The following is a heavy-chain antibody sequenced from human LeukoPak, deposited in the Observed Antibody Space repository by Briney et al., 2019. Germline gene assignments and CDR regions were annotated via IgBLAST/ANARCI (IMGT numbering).Heavy chain of an antibody. J-gene: IGHJ4*02. CDR2: IYSGGST. D-gene: IGHD3-3*01. Sequence: GGSLRLSCAASGFTGSSNYMSWVRQAPGKGREWVSVIYSGGSTYYADSVKGRFTISRDNSKNTLYLQMNSLRAEDTAVYYCARATYDFWSGPNFDYWGQGTLVTVSS. CDR1: GFTGSSNY. V-gene: IGHV3-53*01. CDR3: ARATYDFWSGPNFDY.